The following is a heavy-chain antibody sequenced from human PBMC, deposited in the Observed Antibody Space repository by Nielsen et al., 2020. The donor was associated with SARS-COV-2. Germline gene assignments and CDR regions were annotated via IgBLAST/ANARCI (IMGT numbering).Heavy chain of an antibody. CDR2: ISAYNGNT. CDR3: ASLVGDPYYYYYMDV. Sequence: ASVNVSCKPSGFDFGAYVYTWVRQAPGQGLEWVGWISAYNGNTNYAQKPQGRVTMTTDTSTRTAYMELRSLRSDDTAVYYCASLVGDPYYYYYMDVWGKGTTVTVSS. CDR1: GFDFGAYV. V-gene: IGHV1-18*01. J-gene: IGHJ6*03. D-gene: IGHD2-15*01.